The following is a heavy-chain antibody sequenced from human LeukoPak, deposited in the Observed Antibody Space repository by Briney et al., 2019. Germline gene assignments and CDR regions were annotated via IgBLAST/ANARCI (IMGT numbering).Heavy chain of an antibody. Sequence: GGSLRLSCAASGFTLSSYAMSWVRQAPGNGLEWVSTISGSGGVTYYADSVKGRFTISRENSKNTLDLQMNSLRAVDTAVYYCAKSSFYGSGSYSENFDYWGQGTLVTVSS. CDR3: AKSSFYGSGSYSENFDY. CDR1: GFTLSSYA. J-gene: IGHJ4*02. V-gene: IGHV3-23*01. CDR2: ISGSGGVT. D-gene: IGHD3-10*01.